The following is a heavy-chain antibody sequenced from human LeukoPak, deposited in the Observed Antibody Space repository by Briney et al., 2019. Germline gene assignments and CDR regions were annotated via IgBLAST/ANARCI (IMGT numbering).Heavy chain of an antibody. Sequence: SQTLSLTCTVSGDSINRGSYYWTWIRQPAGKGLEWIGRIYTSGNTNYNPSLTSRVTISLDTSNNQFSLELSSVTAADTAVYYCAREAWTGYYYLFDYWGQGTLVTVSS. CDR1: GDSINRGSYY. J-gene: IGHJ4*02. CDR2: IYTSGNT. D-gene: IGHD3/OR15-3a*01. V-gene: IGHV4-61*02. CDR3: AREAWTGYYYLFDY.